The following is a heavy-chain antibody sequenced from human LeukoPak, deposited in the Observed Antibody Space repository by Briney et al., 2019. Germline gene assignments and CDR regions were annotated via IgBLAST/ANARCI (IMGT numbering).Heavy chain of an antibody. CDR2: ISGSGGST. CDR3: AKDVVPYSSGFNWFDP. Sequence: GGSLRPSCAASGFTFSSYAMSWVRQAPGKGLEWVSAISGSGGSTYYADSVKGRFTISRDNSKNTLYLQMNSLRAEDTAVYYCAKDVVPYSSGFNWFDPWGQGTLVTVSS. J-gene: IGHJ5*02. V-gene: IGHV3-23*01. CDR1: GFTFSSYA. D-gene: IGHD6-25*01.